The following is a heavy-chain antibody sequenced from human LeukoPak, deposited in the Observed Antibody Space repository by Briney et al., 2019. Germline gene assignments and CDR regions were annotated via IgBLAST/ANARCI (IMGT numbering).Heavy chain of an antibody. J-gene: IGHJ4*02. D-gene: IGHD6-13*01. Sequence: SETLSLTCTVSGGSINSSSYYWGWIRQPPGKGLEWIGSIYYSGSTYSNPSLKGRVTISLDTSKNQFSLKLNSVTAADTAVYYCARRAYSSSWWYFDYWGQGGLVTVSS. CDR2: IYYSGST. V-gene: IGHV4-39*01. CDR3: ARRAYSSSWWYFDY. CDR1: GGSINSSSYY.